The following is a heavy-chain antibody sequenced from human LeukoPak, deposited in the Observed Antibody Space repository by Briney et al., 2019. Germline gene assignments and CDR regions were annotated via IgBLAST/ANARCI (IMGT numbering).Heavy chain of an antibody. Sequence: SETLSLTCAVYGGSFSGYYWSWIRQPPGKGLEWIGEINHSGSTNYNPSLKSRVTISVDTSKNQFSLKLSSVTAADTAVYYCARPLYCYGSGSYIYWGQGTLVTVSS. J-gene: IGHJ4*02. CDR2: INHSGST. CDR3: ARPLYCYGSGSYIY. CDR1: GGSFSGYY. D-gene: IGHD3-10*01. V-gene: IGHV4-34*01.